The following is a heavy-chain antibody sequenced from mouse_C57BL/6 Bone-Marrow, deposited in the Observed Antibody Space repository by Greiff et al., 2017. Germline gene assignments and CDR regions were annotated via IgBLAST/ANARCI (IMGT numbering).Heavy chain of an antibody. Sequence: VKLQQPGAELVKPGASVTLSCKASGYTFTSYWMKWVKQRPGQGLEWIGEIDPSDSYTNYNQQFKGKATLTVDTSSSTAYMQLSSLTSEDSAVXYYAGTGALLAYWGQGTLVTVSA. D-gene: IGHD4-1*01. CDR1: GYTFTSYW. J-gene: IGHJ3*01. CDR3: AGTGALLAY. V-gene: IGHV1-50*01. CDR2: IDPSDSYT.